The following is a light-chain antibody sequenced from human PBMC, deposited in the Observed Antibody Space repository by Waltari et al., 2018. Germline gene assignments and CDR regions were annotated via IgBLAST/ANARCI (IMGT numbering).Light chain of an antibody. CDR3: QQYNNWRA. V-gene: IGKV3-15*01. CDR1: QSISNN. Sequence: EVLMTQSPATLSVSPGERATLSCRASQSISNNLAWYQQKPGQAPRLLIYVASTRATGVPARFSGSGSGTEFTLTISSLQSEDFAVYYCQQYNNWRAFGQGTKLESK. J-gene: IGKJ2*01. CDR2: VAS.